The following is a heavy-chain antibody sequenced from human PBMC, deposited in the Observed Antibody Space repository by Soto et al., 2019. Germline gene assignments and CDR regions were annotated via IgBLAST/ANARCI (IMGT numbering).Heavy chain of an antibody. Sequence: ASVKVSCKASGYTFTSYAMHWVRQAPGQRLEWMGWINAGNGNTKYSQKFQGRVTITRDTSASTAYMELSSLRSEDMAVYYCASGAVAGTSYYYYYMDVWGKGTTVTVSS. CDR3: ASGAVAGTSYYYYYMDV. CDR2: INAGNGNT. D-gene: IGHD6-19*01. CDR1: GYTFTSYA. V-gene: IGHV1-3*01. J-gene: IGHJ6*03.